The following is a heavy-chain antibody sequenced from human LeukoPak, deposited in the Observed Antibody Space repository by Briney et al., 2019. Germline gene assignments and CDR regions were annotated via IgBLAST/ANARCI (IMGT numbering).Heavy chain of an antibody. CDR3: ARGVGGVVGNWFDP. CDR2: IYTSGST. J-gene: IGHJ5*02. V-gene: IGHV4-61*02. Sequence: PSQTLSLTCTVSGASISSGPYYWSWIRQPAGKGLEWIGRIYTSGSTNYTPSLKSRVTISIDTSKNQFSLRLSSVTAADTAVYFCARGVGGVVGNWFDPWGPGTLVTVSS. D-gene: IGHD3-16*01. CDR1: GASISSGPYY.